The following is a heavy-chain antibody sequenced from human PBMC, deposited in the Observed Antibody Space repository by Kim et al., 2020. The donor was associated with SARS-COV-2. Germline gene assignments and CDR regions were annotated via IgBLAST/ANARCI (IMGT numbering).Heavy chain of an antibody. CDR2: IDHSGFTK. CDR3: ARDGMDTVQMDN. D-gene: IGHD5-18*01. CDR1: GFTFSTYS. Sequence: GGSLRLSCAASGFTFSTYSMDWVRQAPGKGLEWLSYIDHSGFTKYYAESVKGRFTISRDNAKNSLYLQINSLRDEDTAVYYCARDGMDTVQMDNWGQGTLVTVSS. V-gene: IGHV3-48*02. J-gene: IGHJ4*02.